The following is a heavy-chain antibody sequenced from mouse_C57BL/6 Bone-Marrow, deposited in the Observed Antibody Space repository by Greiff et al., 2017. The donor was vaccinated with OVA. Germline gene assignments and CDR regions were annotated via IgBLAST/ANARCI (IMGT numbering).Heavy chain of an antibody. Sequence: DVMLVESGGGLVQPKGSLKLSCAASGFSFNTYAMNWVRQAPGKGLEWVARIRSKSNNYATYYADSVKDRFTISRDDSESMLYLQMNNLKTEDTAMYYCVRRGSSYGGFAYWGQGTLVTVSA. V-gene: IGHV10-1*01. CDR3: VRRGSSYGGFAY. CDR1: GFSFNTYA. CDR2: IRSKSNNYAT. J-gene: IGHJ3*01. D-gene: IGHD1-1*01.